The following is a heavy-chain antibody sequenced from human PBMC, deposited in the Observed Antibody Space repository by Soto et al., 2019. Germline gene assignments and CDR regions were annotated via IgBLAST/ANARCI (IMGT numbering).Heavy chain of an antibody. J-gene: IGHJ3*02. Sequence: QVHLVQSGAEVKKPGASMKVSCTASGYTLTSHHVHWVRQAPGRRLEWMGSINPANGVAQYTARFQGRGIRTRDTATRTGNMEWRGLTSEDTASVYGARGGGDALDGAAAFDIWGQGTRVTV. D-gene: IGHD1-1*01. CDR3: ARGGGDALDGAAAFDI. CDR2: INPANGVA. CDR1: GYTLTSHH. V-gene: IGHV1-46*01.